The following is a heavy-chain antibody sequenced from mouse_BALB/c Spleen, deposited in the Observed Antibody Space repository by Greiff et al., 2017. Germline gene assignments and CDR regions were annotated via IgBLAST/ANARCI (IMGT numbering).Heavy chain of an antibody. J-gene: IGHJ3*01. D-gene: IGHD2-4*01. V-gene: IGHV1S29*02. CDR3: ARGGYDYDGAWFAD. Sequence: EVQLQQSGPELVKPGASVKISCKASGYTFTDYNMHWVKQSHGKSLEWIGYIYPYNGGTGYNQKFKSKATLTVDNSSSTAYMEHRSLTSEDSAVYYCARGGYDYDGAWFADWGQGTLVTVSA. CDR2: IYPYNGGT. CDR1: GYTFTDYN.